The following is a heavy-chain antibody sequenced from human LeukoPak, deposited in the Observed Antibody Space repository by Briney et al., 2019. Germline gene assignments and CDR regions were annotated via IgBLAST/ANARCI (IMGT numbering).Heavy chain of an antibody. CDR1: GGSFSGYY. V-gene: IGHV4-34*01. CDR2: INHSGST. CDR3: ARVETKGQGGLIPRRRGSSWYDY. Sequence: SETLSLTCAVYGGSFSGYYWSWIRQPPGKGLEWIGEINHSGSTNYNPSLKSRVTISVDTSKNQFSLKLSSVTAADTAVYYCARVETKGQGGLIPRRRGSSWYDYWGQGTRVTVSS. D-gene: IGHD6-13*01. J-gene: IGHJ4*02.